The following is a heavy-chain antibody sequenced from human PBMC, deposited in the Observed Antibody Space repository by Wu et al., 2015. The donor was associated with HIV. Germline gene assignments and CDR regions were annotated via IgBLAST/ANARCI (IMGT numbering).Heavy chain of an antibody. CDR1: GSSINTYY. CDR2: IYTGGST. CDR3: ARHRGGNSPFDY. D-gene: IGHD4-23*01. Sequence: QVQLQESGPGLIKPSETLSLTCTVSGSSINTYYWSWIRQPAGKGLEWIGRIYTGGSTNYNPSLKSRVTMSVDTSTKQFSLKLSSVTAADTAVYYCARHRGGNSPFDYWGQGTLVTVSS. J-gene: IGHJ4*02. V-gene: IGHV4-4*07.